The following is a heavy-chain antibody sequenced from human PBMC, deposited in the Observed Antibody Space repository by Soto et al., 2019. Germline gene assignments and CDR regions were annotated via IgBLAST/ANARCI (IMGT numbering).Heavy chain of an antibody. CDR2: ILSDGRNE. Sequence: GVSLRLSCAASGFSFSYYGMHWVRQAPGKGLDWVALILSDGRNEYYADSVKGRFTISRDNSQNTVYLQMNSLRHDDTGGYYCGKCCRECKDAFDYWGRGALVTVSS. J-gene: IGHJ4*01. CDR1: GFSFSYYG. CDR3: GKCCRECKDAFDY. V-gene: IGHV3-30*02. D-gene: IGHD2-8*01.